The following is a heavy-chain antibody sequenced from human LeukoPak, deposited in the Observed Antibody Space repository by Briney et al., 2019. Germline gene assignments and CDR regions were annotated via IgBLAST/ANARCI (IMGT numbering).Heavy chain of an antibody. CDR3: ARRSRGGGEPYYYYYMDV. V-gene: IGHV4-39*01. J-gene: IGHJ6*03. CDR2: IF. Sequence: SETLSLTCTVSGGSISGRTYHWAWIRQPPGKGLEWIGSIFNYNSSLKSRITVSVDTSNNQFSLKLSSVTAADTAVYYCARRSRGGGEPYYYYYMDVWGKGATATVSS. D-gene: IGHD3-10*01. CDR1: GGSISGRTYH.